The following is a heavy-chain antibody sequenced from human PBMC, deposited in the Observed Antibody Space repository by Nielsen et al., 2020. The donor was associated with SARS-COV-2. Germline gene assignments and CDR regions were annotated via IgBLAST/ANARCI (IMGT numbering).Heavy chain of an antibody. D-gene: IGHD7-27*01. CDR2: INPNSGNT. CDR3: AGGLSAWALNWFDP. Sequence: ASVKVSCKASGYTFTGYYMHWVRQAPGQGLEWMGRINPNSGNTGYAQKFQGRVTMTRNTSISTAYMELSSLRSEDTTVYYCAGGLSAWALNWFDPWGLGTLVPVSS. J-gene: IGHJ5*02. CDR1: GYTFTGYY. V-gene: IGHV1-8*02.